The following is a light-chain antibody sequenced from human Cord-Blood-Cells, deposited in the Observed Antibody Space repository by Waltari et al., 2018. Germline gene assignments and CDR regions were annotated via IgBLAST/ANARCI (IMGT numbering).Light chain of an antibody. Sequence: DIVMTQSSISLPATPGEPASISCMSSQSLLHSNGYNYLDWYLQKPGQAPQLLIYLCSNRASGVPDRFSVIGIDTDCTLKVSRVGAKDVGVDYCVQALQTPWTFGQGSRVEIK. CDR2: LCS. CDR1: QSLLHSNGYNY. V-gene: IGKV2-28*01. CDR3: VQALQTPWT. J-gene: IGKJ1*01.